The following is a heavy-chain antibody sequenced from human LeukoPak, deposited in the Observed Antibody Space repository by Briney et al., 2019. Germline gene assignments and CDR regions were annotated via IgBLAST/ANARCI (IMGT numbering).Heavy chain of an antibody. D-gene: IGHD2-2*01. V-gene: IGHV3-7*01. CDR3: ARAKAHVVVIPAAIPDY. Sequence: PGGSPRLSCAASGFTFSTYWMSWVRQAPGKGPEWVANIKQDGSEEYYVASVKGRFTISRDNAKNSLYLQMNSLRAEDAAVYYCARAKAHVVVIPAAIPDYWGQGTLVTVSS. J-gene: IGHJ4*02. CDR1: GFTFSTYW. CDR2: IKQDGSEE.